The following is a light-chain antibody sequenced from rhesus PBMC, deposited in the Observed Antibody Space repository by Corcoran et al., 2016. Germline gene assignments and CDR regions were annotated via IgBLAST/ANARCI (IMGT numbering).Light chain of an antibody. CDR2: EAS. CDR3: QHYYSTPYT. J-gene: IGKJ2*01. V-gene: IGKV1-25*01. Sequence: DIQMTQSPSSLSASVGDRVTITCRASQGITNDLAWSQQKPGETPTLLIYEASSLQSGIPSLFSGSGSGTYVTLTISSLQSEDFATYYCQHYYSTPYTFGQGTKVEIK. CDR1: QGITND.